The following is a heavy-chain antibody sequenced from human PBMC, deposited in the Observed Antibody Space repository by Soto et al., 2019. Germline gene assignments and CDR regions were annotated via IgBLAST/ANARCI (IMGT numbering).Heavy chain of an antibody. CDR3: ARAPRAAGHYYFDY. D-gene: IGHD6-25*01. J-gene: IGHJ4*02. CDR2: IKTDGSST. Sequence: GGSLRLSCATSGFTFGKSAMSWVRQAPGKGLEWVSRIKTDGSSTTYADSVKGRFTISRDNAQNTLYLQMNSLRAEDTAVYYCARAPRAAGHYYFDYWGQGTPVTVSS. CDR1: GFTFGKSA. V-gene: IGHV3-74*01.